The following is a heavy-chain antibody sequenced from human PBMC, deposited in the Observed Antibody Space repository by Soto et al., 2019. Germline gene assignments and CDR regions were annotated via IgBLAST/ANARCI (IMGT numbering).Heavy chain of an antibody. J-gene: IGHJ4*02. Sequence: PSETLSLTCAVSGYSISNGYSWGWIRQPPAKGLEWIGTIYHSGSTYYNPSLKSRVTISVDTSKNQFSLRLSSVTAADTAVYYCARDSGTYLYYFDYWGQGALVTV. CDR2: IYHSGST. CDR1: GYSISNGYS. D-gene: IGHD1-26*01. V-gene: IGHV4-38-2*02. CDR3: ARDSGTYLYYFDY.